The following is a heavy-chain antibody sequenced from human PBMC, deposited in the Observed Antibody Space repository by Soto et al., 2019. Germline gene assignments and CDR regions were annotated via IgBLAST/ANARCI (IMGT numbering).Heavy chain of an antibody. D-gene: IGHD2-15*01. J-gene: IGHJ4*02. CDR3: ARATSCSGGSCTLDY. V-gene: IGHV4-34*01. CDR2: TYHDGGT. Sequence: QVQLQKWGAGLFKPSETLSLTCAVYGESFSGFYWSWIRQSPGKGLEWIGETYHDGGTNYNPSLKSRVAISVDTSKNQFSLTLNSVTAADTAVYYCARATSCSGGSCTLDYWGQGNLVTVSS. CDR1: GESFSGFY.